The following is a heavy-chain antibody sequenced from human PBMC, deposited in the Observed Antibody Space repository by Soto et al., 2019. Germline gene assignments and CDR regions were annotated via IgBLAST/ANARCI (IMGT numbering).Heavy chain of an antibody. Sequence: SETLSLTCTVSGGSISSYYWSWIRQPPGKGLEWIGYIYYSGSTNYNPSLKSRVTISVDTSKNQFSLKLSSVTAADTAVYYCARRYCSGGSCPTWRAFDIWGQGTMVTVSS. CDR3: ARRYCSGGSCPTWRAFDI. J-gene: IGHJ3*02. CDR2: IYYSGST. V-gene: IGHV4-59*01. CDR1: GGSISSYY. D-gene: IGHD2-15*01.